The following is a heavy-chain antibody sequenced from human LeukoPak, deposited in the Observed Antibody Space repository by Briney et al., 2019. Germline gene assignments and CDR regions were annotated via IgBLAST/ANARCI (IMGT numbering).Heavy chain of an antibody. CDR2: ISSSGSTI. J-gene: IGHJ4*02. Sequence: KSGGSLRLSCAASGFTFSDDYMSWIRQAPGKGLEWVSYISSSGSTIYYADSVKGRFTISRVNAKNSLYLQMHSLRAGDTAVYYCARGKAFGANDYWGQGTLVTVSS. CDR1: GFTFSDDY. D-gene: IGHD3-16*01. V-gene: IGHV3-11*01. CDR3: ARGKAFGANDY.